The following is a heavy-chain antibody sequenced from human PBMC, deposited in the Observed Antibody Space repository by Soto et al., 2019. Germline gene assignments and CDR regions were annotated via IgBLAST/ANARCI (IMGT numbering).Heavy chain of an antibody. CDR2: IKSKTDGGTT. Sequence: EVQLVESGGGLVKPGGSLILSCAASGFTFSNAWMSWVRQAPGKGLEWVGRIKSKTDGGTTDYAAPVKGRFTISRDDSKNTLYLQMNSLKTEDTAVYYCTTLTTHYYYYYYMDVWGKGTTVTVSS. D-gene: IGHD4-17*01. V-gene: IGHV3-15*01. CDR1: GFTFSNAW. CDR3: TTLTTHYYYYYYMDV. J-gene: IGHJ6*03.